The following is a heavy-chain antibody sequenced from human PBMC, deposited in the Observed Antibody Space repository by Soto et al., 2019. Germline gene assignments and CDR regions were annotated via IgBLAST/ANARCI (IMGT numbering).Heavy chain of an antibody. CDR1: GDSINTDKW. CDR3: ARDVAMTGETDRFDY. J-gene: IGHJ4*02. V-gene: IGHV4-4*02. Sequence: NPSETLSLTCTVSGDSINTDKWWSWLRQPPGKGLEWIGEIYHNGNTDYNPSLKSRVTMSVDTSKNQFSLKVTSVTAADTAIYYCARDVAMTGETDRFDYWGQGTMVTVYS. CDR2: IYHNGNT. D-gene: IGHD3-10*01.